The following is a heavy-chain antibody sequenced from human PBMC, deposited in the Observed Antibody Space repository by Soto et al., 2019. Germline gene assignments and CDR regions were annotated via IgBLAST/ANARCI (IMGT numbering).Heavy chain of an antibody. CDR1: TYTFTSYW. D-gene: IGHD3-22*01. J-gene: IGHJ4*02. V-gene: IGHV5-51*01. Sequence: PGESLKISCKGSTYTFTSYWIGWVRQVPGKGLEWMGLIYPGDSDTKYSPSFQGQVTISADKSISTAYLRWSSLKASDTAMYYCASLSYYDSYSGFDYWGQGTLVTVSS. CDR2: IYPGDSDT. CDR3: ASLSYYDSYSGFDY.